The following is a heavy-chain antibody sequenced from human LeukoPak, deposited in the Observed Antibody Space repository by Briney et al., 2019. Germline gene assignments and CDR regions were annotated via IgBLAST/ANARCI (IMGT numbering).Heavy chain of an antibody. V-gene: IGHV3-23*01. D-gene: IGHD6-6*01. CDR2: ISGSGGST. Sequence: GGSLRLSCAASGFTFNTYGMSWVRQAPGKGLEWVSGISGSGGSTYYADSVKGRFTISRDNSKNTLYLQMNSLRAEDTAVYYCAKDREQLVGIWFDPWGQGTLVTVSS. J-gene: IGHJ5*02. CDR3: AKDREQLVGIWFDP. CDR1: GFTFNTYG.